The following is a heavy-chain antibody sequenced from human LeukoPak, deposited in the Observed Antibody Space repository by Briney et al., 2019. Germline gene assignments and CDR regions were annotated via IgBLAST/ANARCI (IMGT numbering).Heavy chain of an antibody. CDR1: GFTLDDYG. D-gene: IGHD3-3*01. V-gene: IGHV3-20*04. CDR3: ARDGHLYYDFWSGTRGYYFDY. J-gene: IGHJ4*02. CDR2: INWYGGST. Sequence: PGGSLRLSCAASGFTLDDYGMSWVRHAPGKGLEWVSGINWYGGSTGYADSVKGRFTISRDNAKNSLYLQMNSLRAEDTALYYCARDGHLYYDFWSGTRGYYFDYWGQGTLVTVSS.